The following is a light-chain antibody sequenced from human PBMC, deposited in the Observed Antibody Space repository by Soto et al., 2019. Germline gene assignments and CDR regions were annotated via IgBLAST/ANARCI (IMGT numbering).Light chain of an antibody. CDR2: EVS. Sequence: QSVLTQPASVSGSPGQSITIACTGTSSDVGAYKYVSWYQQHPGKVPKLMIYEVSNRPSGVSNRFSGSKAGNTASLTISGLQAEDEADYYCCSYTSSSTYVFGTGTQLTVL. CDR3: CSYTSSSTYV. J-gene: IGLJ1*01. CDR1: SSDVGAYKY. V-gene: IGLV2-14*01.